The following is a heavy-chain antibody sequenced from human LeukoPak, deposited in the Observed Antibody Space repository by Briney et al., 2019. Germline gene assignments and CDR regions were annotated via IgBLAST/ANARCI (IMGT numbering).Heavy chain of an antibody. CDR2: ISSSSSYI. Sequence: PGGSLRLSCAASGFTFSSYSMNWVRQAPGKGLEWVSSISSSSSYIYYADSVKGRFTISRDNAKNSLYLQMNSLRAEDTAVYYCAGQYYDPLRYYYGMDVWGQGTTVTVSS. CDR1: GFTFSSYS. V-gene: IGHV3-21*01. J-gene: IGHJ6*02. D-gene: IGHD3-22*01. CDR3: AGQYYDPLRYYYGMDV.